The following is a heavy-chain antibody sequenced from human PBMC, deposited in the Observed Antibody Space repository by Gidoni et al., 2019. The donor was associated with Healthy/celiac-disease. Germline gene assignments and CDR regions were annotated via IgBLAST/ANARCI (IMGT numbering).Heavy chain of an antibody. CDR3: ARERGNYDFWSGFYYYYGMDV. CDR1: GFTFSSYW. Sequence: EVQLVESGGGLVQPGGSLRLSCAASGFTFSSYWMSWVRQAPGKGLEWVANIKQDGSEKYYVDSVKGRFTISRDNAKNSLYLQMNSLRAEDTAVYYCARERGNYDFWSGFYYYYGMDVWGQGTTVTVSS. V-gene: IGHV3-7*05. D-gene: IGHD3-3*01. J-gene: IGHJ6*02. CDR2: IKQDGSEK.